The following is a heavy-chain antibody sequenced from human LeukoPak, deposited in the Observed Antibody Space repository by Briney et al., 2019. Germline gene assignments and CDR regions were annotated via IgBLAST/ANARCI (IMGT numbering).Heavy chain of an antibody. CDR2: ISAYNGNT. J-gene: IGHJ4*02. CDR1: GYTFTSYG. V-gene: IGHV1-18*01. CDR3: ARDGAIFDSSGYYFLW. D-gene: IGHD3-22*01. Sequence: GASVKVSCKASGYTFTSYGISWVRQAPGQGLEWMGWISAYNGNTNYAQKLQGRVTMTTDTSTSTAYLELTSLRSEDTAIYYCARDGAIFDSSGYYFLWWGQGTLVTVSS.